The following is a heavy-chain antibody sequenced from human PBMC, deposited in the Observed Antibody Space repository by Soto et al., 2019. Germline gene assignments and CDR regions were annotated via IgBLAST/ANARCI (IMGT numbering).Heavy chain of an antibody. V-gene: IGHV3-23*01. Sequence: GGSLRLSCAASGFTFSSYAMSWVRQAPGKGLEWVSAISGSGGSTYYADSVKGRFTISRDNSKNTLYLQMNSLRAEDTAVYYCAKEPVDSSSTAYYFDYWGQGTLVTVSS. J-gene: IGHJ4*02. CDR3: AKEPVDSSSTAYYFDY. CDR1: GFTFSSYA. D-gene: IGHD6-13*01. CDR2: ISGSGGST.